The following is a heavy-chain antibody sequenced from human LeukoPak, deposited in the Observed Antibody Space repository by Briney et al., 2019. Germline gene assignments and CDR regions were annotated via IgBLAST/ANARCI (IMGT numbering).Heavy chain of an antibody. Sequence: TYSADSVKGRFTISRDNSQNTLYLQMNSLRVEDTAVYFCAKCLLLRSYDYAPFDYWGQGTLVTVSS. J-gene: IGHJ4*02. V-gene: IGHV3-23*01. CDR2: T. CDR3: AKCLLLRSYDYAPFDY. D-gene: IGHD4-17*01.